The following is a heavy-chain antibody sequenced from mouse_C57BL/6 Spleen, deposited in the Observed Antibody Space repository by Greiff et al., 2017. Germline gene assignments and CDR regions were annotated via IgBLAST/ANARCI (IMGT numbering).Heavy chain of an antibody. J-gene: IGHJ4*01. CDR2: ISDGGSYT. Sequence: EVKVVESGGGLVKPGGSLKLSCAASGFTFSSYAMSWVRQTPEKRLEWVATISDGGSYTYYPDNVKGRFTISRDNAKNNRYLQMSHLKSEDTAMYYCARGGAYSNYVGYAMDYWGQGTSVTVSS. D-gene: IGHD2-5*01. CDR3: ARGGAYSNYVGYAMDY. CDR1: GFTFSSYA. V-gene: IGHV5-4*03.